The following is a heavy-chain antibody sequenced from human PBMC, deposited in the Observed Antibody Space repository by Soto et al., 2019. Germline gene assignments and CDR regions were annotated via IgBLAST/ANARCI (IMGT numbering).Heavy chain of an antibody. D-gene: IGHD3-10*01. V-gene: IGHV4-34*01. Sequence: SETLSLTCAVYGGSFSGYYWSWIRQPPGKGLEWIGEINHSGSTNYNPSLKSRLTISVDTSKNQFSLKLSSVTAADTAVYYCAITGDYYGSGSYYNGWFDPWGQGTLVTVSS. J-gene: IGHJ5*02. CDR3: AITGDYYGSGSYYNGWFDP. CDR1: GGSFSGYY. CDR2: INHSGST.